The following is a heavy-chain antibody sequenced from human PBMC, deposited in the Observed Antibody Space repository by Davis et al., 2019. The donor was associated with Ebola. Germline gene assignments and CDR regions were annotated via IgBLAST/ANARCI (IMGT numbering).Heavy chain of an antibody. CDR3: TGRYGSGSYPLIY. CDR1: GFTFRGSA. D-gene: IGHD3-10*01. CDR2: IRSKANSYAT. V-gene: IGHV3-73*01. J-gene: IGHJ4*02. Sequence: GGSLRLSCAASGFTFRGSAMHWVRQASGKGLEWVGRIRSKANSYATAYAASVKGRFTISRDDSKNTAYLQMNSLKTEDTAVYYCTGRYGSGSYPLIYWGQGTLVTVSS.